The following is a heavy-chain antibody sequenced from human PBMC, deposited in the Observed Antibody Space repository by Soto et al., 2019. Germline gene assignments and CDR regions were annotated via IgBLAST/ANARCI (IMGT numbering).Heavy chain of an antibody. J-gene: IGHJ5*02. CDR1: FTFSMYS. V-gene: IGHV3-21*01. CDR2: ISSGSAYI. CDR3: TRDQGGSYDSWFDP. D-gene: IGHD1-26*01. Sequence: GSLRLSCNFTFSMYSMNWLRQAPGKGLEWVASISSGSAYIKYADSVKGRFTISRDNAKNSVSLQMNSLRVDDTVVYFCTRDQGGSYDSWFDPWGLGTLVTVSS.